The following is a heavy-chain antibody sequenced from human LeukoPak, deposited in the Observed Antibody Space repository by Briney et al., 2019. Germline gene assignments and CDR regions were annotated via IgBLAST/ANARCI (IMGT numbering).Heavy chain of an antibody. V-gene: IGHV4-61*01. CDR3: ARDTRIAAAGTKLFYYYYGMDV. D-gene: IGHD6-13*01. J-gene: IGHJ6*02. CDR2: IHYTGSP. CDR1: GGSVSSGNYC. Sequence: SETLSLTCTVSGGSVSSGNYCWSWIRQPPGKGLEWIGYIHYTGSPNYNPSLKSRVTISVDTSKNQFSLKLSSVTAADTAVYYCARDTRIAAAGTKLFYYYYGMDVWGQGTTVTVSS.